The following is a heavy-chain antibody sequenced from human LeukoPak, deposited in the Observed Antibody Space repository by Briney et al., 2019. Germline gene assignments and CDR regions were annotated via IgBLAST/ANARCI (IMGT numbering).Heavy chain of an antibody. V-gene: IGHV4-38-2*02. Sequence: KPSETLSLTCTVSGYSISSGYYWGWIRQPPGKGLEWIGSIYHSGSTYYNPSLKSRVTISVDTSKNQFSLKLSSVTAADTAVYYCARDPPGPAYYYDQIEGAFDIWGQGTMVTVSS. CDR2: IYHSGST. CDR3: ARDPPGPAYYYDQIEGAFDI. D-gene: IGHD3-22*01. J-gene: IGHJ3*02. CDR1: GYSISSGYY.